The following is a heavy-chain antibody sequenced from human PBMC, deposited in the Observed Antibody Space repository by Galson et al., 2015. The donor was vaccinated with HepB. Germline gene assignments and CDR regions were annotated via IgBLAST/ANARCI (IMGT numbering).Heavy chain of an antibody. CDR1: GGSISSSDW. CDR2: IYHSGST. Sequence: ETLSLTCAVSGGSISSSDWWSWVRQPPGKGLEWIGEIYHSGSTNYNPSLKSRVTISVDKSKNQFSLKLSSVTAADTAVYYCARDPDGYRSDYGMDVWGQGTTVIVSS. V-gene: IGHV4-4*02. D-gene: IGHD5-24*01. J-gene: IGHJ6*02. CDR3: ARDPDGYRSDYGMDV.